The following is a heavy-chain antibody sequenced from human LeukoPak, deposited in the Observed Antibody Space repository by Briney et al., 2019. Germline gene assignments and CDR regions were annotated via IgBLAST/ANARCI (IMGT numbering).Heavy chain of an antibody. CDR3: ARGRYRKAEYFQH. Sequence: SSETLSLTCTVSGYSISSGYYWGWIRQPPGKGLEWIGSIYHSGSTYYNPSLKSRVTISVDTSKNQFSLKLSSVTAADTAVYYCARGRYRKAEYFQHWGQGTLVTVSS. D-gene: IGHD1-1*01. V-gene: IGHV4-38-2*02. J-gene: IGHJ1*01. CDR1: GYSISSGYY. CDR2: IYHSGST.